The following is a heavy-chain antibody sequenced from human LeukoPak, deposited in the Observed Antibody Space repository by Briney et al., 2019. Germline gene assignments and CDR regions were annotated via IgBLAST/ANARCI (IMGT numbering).Heavy chain of an antibody. D-gene: IGHD3-16*02. CDR1: GFTFSSYA. J-gene: IGHJ4*02. Sequence: PGGSLRLSCAASGFTFSSYAMSWVRQAPGKGLEWVSAISGSGGSTYYADSVKGRFTISRDNSKNTLYLQMNSLRAEDTAVYYCAKVARVFRGWGVIVNSGHLYYFDYWGQGTLVTVSS. CDR3: AKVARVFRGWGVIVNSGHLYYFDY. V-gene: IGHV3-23*01. CDR2: ISGSGGST.